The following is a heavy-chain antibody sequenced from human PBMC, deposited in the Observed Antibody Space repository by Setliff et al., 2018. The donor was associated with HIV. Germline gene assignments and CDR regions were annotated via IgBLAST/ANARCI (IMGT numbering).Heavy chain of an antibody. CDR3: ARERGATVLTYGMDV. CDR2: INPNSGGT. D-gene: IGHD1-26*01. Sequence: ASVKVSCKASGYTFTSYPMHWVRQAPGQGLEWMGWINPNSGGTNYAQKFQGRVTMTRDTSISTAYMELSRLRSDDTAVYYCARERGATVLTYGMDVWGQGTTVTSP. V-gene: IGHV1-2*02. CDR1: GYTFTSYP. J-gene: IGHJ6*02.